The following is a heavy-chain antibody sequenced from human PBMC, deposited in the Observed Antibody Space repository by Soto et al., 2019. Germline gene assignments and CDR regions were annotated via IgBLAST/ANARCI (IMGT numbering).Heavy chain of an antibody. J-gene: IGHJ5*02. Sequence: QVQLVESGGGLVKPGGSLRLSCAASGFTFSDYYMSWVRQAPGKGLEWVSSISTSSSYIYYADSVKGRFTISRDNAKNSLYLQMNSLRAEDTAVYYCARGHGSSFNWFDPWGQGTLVTVSS. D-gene: IGHD6-19*01. CDR3: ARGHGSSFNWFDP. CDR2: ISTSSSYI. V-gene: IGHV3-11*06. CDR1: GFTFSDYY.